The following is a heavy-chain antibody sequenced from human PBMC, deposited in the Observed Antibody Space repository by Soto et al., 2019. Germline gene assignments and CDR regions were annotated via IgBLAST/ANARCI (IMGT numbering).Heavy chain of an antibody. CDR1: GDSISSSNYY. V-gene: IGHV4-39*01. Sequence: SETLSLTCTVSGDSISSSNYYWGWIRQPPGKVREWIVNIYYSGSTYYNPSLKSRVTISVDTSKNQFSLMLSSVTSADTAVYYCAXFARAGYCSGGICYSDAFDVWGQGTMVTVSS. J-gene: IGHJ3*01. D-gene: IGHD2-15*01. CDR2: IYYSGST. CDR3: AXFARAGYCSGGICYSDAFDV.